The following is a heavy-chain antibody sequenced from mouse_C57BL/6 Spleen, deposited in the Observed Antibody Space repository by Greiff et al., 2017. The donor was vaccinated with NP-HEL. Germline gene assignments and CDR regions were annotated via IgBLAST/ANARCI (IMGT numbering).Heavy chain of an antibody. V-gene: IGHV5-6*01. CDR2: ISSGGSYT. J-gene: IGHJ4*01. CDR1: GFTFSSYG. Sequence: EVKVVESGGDLVKPGGSLKLSCAASGFTFSSYGMSWVRRTPDKRLEWVATISSGGSYTYYPDSVKGRFTISRDNAKNTLYLQMSSLKSEDTAMYYCARHIYDYERGAMDYWGQGTSVTVSS. CDR3: ARHIYDYERGAMDY. D-gene: IGHD2-4*01.